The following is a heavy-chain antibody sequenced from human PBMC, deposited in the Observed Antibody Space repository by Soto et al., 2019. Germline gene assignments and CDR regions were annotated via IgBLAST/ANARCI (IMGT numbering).Heavy chain of an antibody. J-gene: IGHJ2*01. Sequence: SETLSLTCTVSGGSISSYYWSWIRQPPGKGLEWIGYIYHSGSTNYNPSLKSRVTISVDTSKNQFSLKLSSVTAADTAVYYCARGPGSYLLRYFDLWGRGTLVTVSS. CDR2: IYHSGST. D-gene: IGHD1-26*01. CDR1: GGSISSYY. V-gene: IGHV4-59*12. CDR3: ARGPGSYLLRYFDL.